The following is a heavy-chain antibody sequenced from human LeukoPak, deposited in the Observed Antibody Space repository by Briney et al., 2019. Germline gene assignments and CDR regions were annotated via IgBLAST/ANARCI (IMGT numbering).Heavy chain of an antibody. CDR2: ISYDGSNK. CDR3: AKGSRGSCRGAYCYSFDN. Sequence: GGSLRLSCAAYGFTFSSYSMNWVRQAPGKGLEWVAVISYDGSNKYYADSVKGRFTISRVNSRNTLYLQMNRLRVEDTAVYYCAKGSRGSCRGAYCYSFDNWGQGAVVTVSS. J-gene: IGHJ4*02. V-gene: IGHV3-30*18. CDR1: GFTFSSYS. D-gene: IGHD2-21*02.